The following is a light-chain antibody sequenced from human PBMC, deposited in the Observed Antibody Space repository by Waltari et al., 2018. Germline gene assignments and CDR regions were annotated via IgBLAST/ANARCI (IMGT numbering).Light chain of an antibody. Sequence: EFVLTQSPGTLSLSPGQRATLSCRASRSVSSTYLAWYQQKPGQAPRLLIYGASRRATGIPDRFSGSGSGTDFTLTISRLEPEDSAVYFCQQYVGAPRTFGQGTKVEIK. CDR1: RSVSSTY. CDR2: GAS. V-gene: IGKV3-20*01. CDR3: QQYVGAPRT. J-gene: IGKJ1*01.